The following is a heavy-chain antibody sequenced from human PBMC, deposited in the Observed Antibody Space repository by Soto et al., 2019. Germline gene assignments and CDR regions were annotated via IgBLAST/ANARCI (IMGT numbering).Heavy chain of an antibody. CDR2: IKQDGSAK. CDR1: GFTFSSYW. Sequence: EVQLVESGGGLVQPGGSLRLSCAASGFTFSSYWMSWVRQAPGKGLEWVANIKQDGSAKYYVDSVRGRFTITRDNAKNSLFLQMNSLRVEDTAVYYCARDPYSSSWYHDFWGQGTLVTVSS. J-gene: IGHJ4*02. CDR3: ARDPYSSSWYHDF. V-gene: IGHV3-7*01. D-gene: IGHD6-13*01.